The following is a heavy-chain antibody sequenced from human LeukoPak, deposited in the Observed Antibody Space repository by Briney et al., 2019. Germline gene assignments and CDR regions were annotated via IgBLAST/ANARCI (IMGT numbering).Heavy chain of an antibody. CDR3: ARHGGGFDY. Sequence: GASLKISCKGSGYSFTTYRISWVRQMPGKGLGWMGTIDPRDSYSNYSPSFQGHVTISADKSISTASLQWSSLKASDTAMYYCARHGGGFDYWGQGTLVTVSS. V-gene: IGHV5-10-1*01. D-gene: IGHD3-10*01. J-gene: IGHJ4*02. CDR1: GYSFTTYR. CDR2: IDPRDSYS.